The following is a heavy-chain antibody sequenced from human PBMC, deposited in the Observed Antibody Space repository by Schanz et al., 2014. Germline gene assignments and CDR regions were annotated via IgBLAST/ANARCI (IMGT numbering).Heavy chain of an antibody. CDR1: GFTFSGYW. CDR2: IWYDGSNK. V-gene: IGHV3-33*08. D-gene: IGHD3-10*01. J-gene: IGHJ5*01. Sequence: VQLVESGGGLVQPGGSLRLSCAASGFTFSGYWMSWVRQAPGEGLVWVAVIWYDGSNKDYADSVKGRFTVSRDNSKKIVYLQMNRLRAEDTAVYYCANRGHLRGWFDSWGQGILVTVSS. CDR3: ANRGHLRGWFDS.